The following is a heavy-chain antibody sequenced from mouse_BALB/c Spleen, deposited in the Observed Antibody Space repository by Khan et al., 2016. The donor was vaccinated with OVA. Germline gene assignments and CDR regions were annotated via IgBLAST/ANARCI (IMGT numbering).Heavy chain of an antibody. V-gene: IGHV2-6-4*01. CDR3: ARSYYRYDGYYAMDY. J-gene: IGHJ4*01. Sequence: QVRLQQSGPGLVAPSQSLTISCTVSGFSLTSYNIHWVRQPPGKGLEWLGMIWGGGGTYYYSTLKSSLTISKDNSKSHVFLKMNSLHTEDTAVYYCARSYYRYDGYYAMDYWGQGTSVTVSA. CDR1: GFSLTSYN. D-gene: IGHD2-14*01. CDR2: IWGGGGT.